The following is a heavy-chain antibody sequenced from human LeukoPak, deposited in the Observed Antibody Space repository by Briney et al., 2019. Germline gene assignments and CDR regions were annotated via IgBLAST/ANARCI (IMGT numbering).Heavy chain of an antibody. Sequence: SVKVSCKASGGTFSSYAISWVRQAPGQGLEWMGGIIPIFGTANYAQKLQGRVTITADKSTSTAYMELSSLRSEDTAVYYCARGSHRRYSSGYFNWFDPWGQGTLVTVSS. D-gene: IGHD3-22*01. CDR2: IIPIFGTA. V-gene: IGHV1-69*06. J-gene: IGHJ5*02. CDR3: ARGSHRRYSSGYFNWFDP. CDR1: GGTFSSYA.